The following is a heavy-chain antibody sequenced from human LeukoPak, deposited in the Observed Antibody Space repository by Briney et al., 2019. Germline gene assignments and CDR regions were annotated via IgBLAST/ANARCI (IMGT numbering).Heavy chain of an antibody. Sequence: SETLSLTCTVSGGSISSSSYYWGWIRKPPGKGLEGIGGTYYSGSTYYNPSLKSRVTISVDTSKNQFSLKLSSVTAADTAVYYCASSRMLYYGSSGYYDYWGQGTLVTVSS. J-gene: IGHJ4*02. CDR1: GGSISSSSYY. D-gene: IGHD3-22*01. CDR2: TYYSGST. CDR3: ASSRMLYYGSSGYYDY. V-gene: IGHV4-39*07.